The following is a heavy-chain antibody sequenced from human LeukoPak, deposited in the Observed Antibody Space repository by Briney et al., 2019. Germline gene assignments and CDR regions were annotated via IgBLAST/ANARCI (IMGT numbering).Heavy chain of an antibody. D-gene: IGHD4-11*01. CDR3: ARHVRATVTTGVDY. V-gene: IGHV4-39*01. CDR1: GGSINSALYY. J-gene: IGHJ4*02. Sequence: SETLSLTCTVSGGSINSALYYWAWIRQTPEQQLEWIGSVSHDGITKYSPSLGGRVTISVDTSKNQFSLKLSSVTAADTAVYYCARHVRATVTTGVDYWGQGTLVTVSS. CDR2: VSHDGIT.